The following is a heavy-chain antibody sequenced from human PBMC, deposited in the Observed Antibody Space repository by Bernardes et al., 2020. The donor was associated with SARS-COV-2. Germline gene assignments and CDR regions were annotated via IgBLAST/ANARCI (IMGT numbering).Heavy chain of an antibody. Sequence: GWSLSLSCAASGFTLSDYSMHWVRQAPGKGLEFVSSLSTNGGSTYYGEFVKGRFTISRDDSKNTLYLQMGSLRPEDTALYYCARDLYGGDAMPAYWGQGTLVTVSS. V-gene: IGHV3-64*02. CDR2: LSTNGGST. CDR3: ARDLYGGDAMPAY. CDR1: GFTLSDYS. J-gene: IGHJ4*02. D-gene: IGHD2-21*02.